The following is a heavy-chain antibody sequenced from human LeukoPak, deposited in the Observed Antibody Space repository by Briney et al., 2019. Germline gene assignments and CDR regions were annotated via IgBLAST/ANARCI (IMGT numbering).Heavy chain of an antibody. V-gene: IGHV3-64D*06. CDR2: ITGDGDTT. D-gene: IGHD7-27*01. CDR3: LKDRLGTGAY. Sequence: GSLRHSRSASLLTLSCYAMHGVRHAPAGRVGDDSFITGDGDTTYHTDSVKGRFTTARDNSKNTLYIRISSLRGEGTAVYYCLKDRLGTGAYWGQGTLVRVYS. CDR1: LLTLSCYA. J-gene: IGHJ4*02.